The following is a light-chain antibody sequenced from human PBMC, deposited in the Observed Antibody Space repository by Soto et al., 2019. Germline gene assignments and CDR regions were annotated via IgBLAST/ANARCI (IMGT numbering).Light chain of an antibody. V-gene: IGKV3-15*01. CDR3: QQYNKWPSFT. J-gene: IGKJ3*01. Sequence: ETVMTQSPATLSLSPGERATLSCRASQSVSTNLAWYQQKPGQAPRLLIYAASTRATGIPARFSGSVSGTEFTLTISSLQSEDFAVYYCQQYNKWPSFTFGPGTKVDIK. CDR2: AAS. CDR1: QSVSTN.